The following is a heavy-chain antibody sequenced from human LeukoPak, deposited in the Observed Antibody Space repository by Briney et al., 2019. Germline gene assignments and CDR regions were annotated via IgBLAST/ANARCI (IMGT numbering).Heavy chain of an antibody. CDR2: FDPEDGET. CDR1: GYTFTGYY. D-gene: IGHD3-22*01. J-gene: IGHJ4*02. CDR3: ATPRRDDYYDSSGARYYLDY. Sequence: ASVKVSCKASGYTFTGYYMHWVRQAPGKGLEWMGGFDPEDGETIYAQKFKGRVTMTEDTSPDTAYMELRSLRSEDTAVYYCATPRRDDYYDSSGARYYLDYWGQGTLVTVSS. V-gene: IGHV1-24*01.